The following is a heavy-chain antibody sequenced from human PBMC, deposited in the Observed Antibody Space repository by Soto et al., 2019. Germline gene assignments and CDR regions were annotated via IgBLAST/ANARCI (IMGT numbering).Heavy chain of an antibody. Sequence: SATLSLTCAVSGGSISSSNWWSWVRQPPGKGLEWIGEIYHSGSTNYNPSLKSRVTISVDKSKNQFSLQLSSVTAADTAVYYCARDQVTMVRGVIYYYYGMVVWGQGTTVT. D-gene: IGHD3-10*01. CDR2: IYHSGST. J-gene: IGHJ6*02. CDR3: ARDQVTMVRGVIYYYYGMVV. CDR1: GGSISSSNW. V-gene: IGHV4-4*02.